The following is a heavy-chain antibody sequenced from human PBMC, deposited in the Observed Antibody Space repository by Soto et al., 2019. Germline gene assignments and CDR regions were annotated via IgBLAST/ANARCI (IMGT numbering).Heavy chain of an antibody. CDR3: TTGVEAVVPAIGVDY. Sequence: GGSLRLSCAASGFTFSKAWMSWVRQAPGKGLEWVGRIKSKTDGGTTDYAAPVKGRFTISRDDSKNTLYLQMNSLKTEDTAVYYCTTGVEAVVPAIGVDYWGQGTLVTVSS. CDR2: IKSKTDGGTT. CDR1: GFTFSKAW. J-gene: IGHJ4*02. D-gene: IGHD2-21*02. V-gene: IGHV3-15*01.